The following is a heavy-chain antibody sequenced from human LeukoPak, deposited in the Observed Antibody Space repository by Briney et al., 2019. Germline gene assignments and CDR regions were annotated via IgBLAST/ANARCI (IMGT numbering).Heavy chain of an antibody. CDR2: INPNSGGT. CDR1: GYTFTGYY. CDR3: ARVSQYYAFWSGYYGRYPPFDY. D-gene: IGHD3-3*01. J-gene: IGHJ4*02. Sequence: ASVKVSCKASGYTFTGYYMHWVRQAPGQGLEWMGWINPNSGGTNYAQKFQGRVTMTRDTSISRAYMELSRLRSDDTAVYYCARVSQYYAFWSGYYGRYPPFDYWGQGTLVTVSS. V-gene: IGHV1-2*02.